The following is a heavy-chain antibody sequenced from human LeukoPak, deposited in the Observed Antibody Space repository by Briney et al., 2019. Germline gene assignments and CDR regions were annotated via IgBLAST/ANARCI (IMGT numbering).Heavy chain of an antibody. D-gene: IGHD2-8*01. V-gene: IGHV4-39*01. Sequence: SETLSLTCTVSGGSISSSSYYWGWIRQPPGKGPEWVGSIYYSGSTYYNPSLKSLVTISVDTSKNQFSLKLNSVTAADTAVYYCARREAYCTNGVCYDDAFDIWGQGTMVTVSS. CDR3: ARREAYCTNGVCYDDAFDI. J-gene: IGHJ3*02. CDR2: IYYSGST. CDR1: GGSISSSSYY.